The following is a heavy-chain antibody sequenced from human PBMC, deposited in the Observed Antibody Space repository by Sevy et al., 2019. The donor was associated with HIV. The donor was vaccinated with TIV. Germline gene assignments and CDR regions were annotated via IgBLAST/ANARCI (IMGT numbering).Heavy chain of an antibody. J-gene: IGHJ5*02. D-gene: IGHD3-10*01. CDR3: ARYNRYGSERIITPGFHP. V-gene: IGHV3-7*01. CDR1: GFTFSTYW. Sequence: GGSLRLSCAASGFTFSTYWMSWVRQAPGKGLQWVANIKHDGTEKYYVDSVKGRFTISRDNAKNSLYLQMNSLRAEDTAVYYCARYNRYGSERIITPGFHPWGQGTLVTVSS. CDR2: IKHDGTEK.